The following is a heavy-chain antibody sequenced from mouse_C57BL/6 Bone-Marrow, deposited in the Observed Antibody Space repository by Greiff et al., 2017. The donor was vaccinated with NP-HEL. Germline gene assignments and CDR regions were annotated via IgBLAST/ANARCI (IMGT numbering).Heavy chain of an antibody. Sequence: EVKLEESGGGLVQPGGSMKLSCVASGFTFSNYWMNWVRQSPEKGLEWVAQIRLKSDNYATHYAESVKGRFTISRDDSKSSVYLQMNNLRAEDTGIYYCTAAPFITTVDWYFDVWGTGTTVTVSS. CDR2: IRLKSDNYAT. CDR1: GFTFSNYW. D-gene: IGHD1-1*01. CDR3: TAAPFITTVDWYFDV. V-gene: IGHV6-3*01. J-gene: IGHJ1*03.